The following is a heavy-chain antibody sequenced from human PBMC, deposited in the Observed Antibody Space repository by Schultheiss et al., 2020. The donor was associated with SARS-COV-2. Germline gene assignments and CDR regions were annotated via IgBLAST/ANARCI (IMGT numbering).Heavy chain of an antibody. J-gene: IGHJ6*03. D-gene: IGHD2-2*01. CDR1: GFTFSDYY. CDR3: AKASHPLVVVPDYYYMDV. CDR2: ISSSSSYT. V-gene: IGHV3-11*05. Sequence: GGSLRLSCAASGFTFSDYYMSWIRQAPGKGLEWVSYISSSSSYTNYADSVKGRFTISRDNAKNSLYLQMNSLRAEDTAVYYCAKASHPLVVVPDYYYMDVWGKGTTVTVSS.